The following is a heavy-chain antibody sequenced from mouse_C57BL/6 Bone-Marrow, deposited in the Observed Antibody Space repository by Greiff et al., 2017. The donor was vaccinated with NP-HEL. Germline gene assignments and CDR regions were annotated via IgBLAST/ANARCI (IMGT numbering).Heavy chain of an antibody. CDR3: AFYYYGYYFDY. D-gene: IGHD1-1*01. V-gene: IGHV1-66*01. Sequence: VQLKESGPELVKPGASVKISCKASGYSFTSYYIHWVKQRPGQGLEWIGGIYPGSGNTKYNEKFKGKATLTADTSSSTAYMQLSSLTSEDSAVYYCAFYYYGYYFDYWGQGTTLTVSS. J-gene: IGHJ2*01. CDR2: IYPGSGNT. CDR1: GYSFTSYY.